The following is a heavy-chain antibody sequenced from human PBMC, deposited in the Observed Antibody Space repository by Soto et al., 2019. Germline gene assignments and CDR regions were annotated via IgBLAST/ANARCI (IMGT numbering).Heavy chain of an antibody. Sequence: PSETLSLTCTVSGWSISSYYWSWIRQPPGKGLEWIGYIYYRANPNYNPSLKSRVTISQDTSKNQFSLKLSSVTAADTAVYYCARNYGDGYDYLDYLGKGTLGTVSS. CDR2: IYYRANP. CDR3: ARNYGDGYDYLDY. J-gene: IGHJ4*02. D-gene: IGHD5-12*01. V-gene: IGHV4-59*08. CDR1: GWSISSYY.